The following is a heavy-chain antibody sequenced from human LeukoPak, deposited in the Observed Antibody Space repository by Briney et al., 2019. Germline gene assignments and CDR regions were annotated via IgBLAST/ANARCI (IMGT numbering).Heavy chain of an antibody. V-gene: IGHV1-69*04. CDR2: IIPILGKA. CDR1: GGTFSSYA. D-gene: IGHD3-22*01. CDR3: ARRGYDSSGYYYHNLIY. J-gene: IGHJ4*02. Sequence: GASVKVSSKASGGTFSSYAISWVRQAPGQGLEWMGRIIPILGKANYAQKFQGRVTITADKSTSTAYMELSSLRSEDTAVYYCARRGYDSSGYYYHNLIYWGQGTLVTVSS.